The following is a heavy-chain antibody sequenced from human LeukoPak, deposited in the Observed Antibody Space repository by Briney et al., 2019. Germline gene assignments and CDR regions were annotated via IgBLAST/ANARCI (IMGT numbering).Heavy chain of an antibody. CDR3: ARGSSHYNFGWFDP. Sequence: PGGSLRLSCAASGFTFSDYYMSWIRQAPGKGLEWVSYISSSGSTIYYADSVKGRFTISRDNAKNSLYLQMNSLRAGDTAVYYCARGSSHYNFGWFDPWGQGTLVTVSS. V-gene: IGHV3-11*04. J-gene: IGHJ5*02. CDR2: ISSSGSTI. D-gene: IGHD3/OR15-3a*01. CDR1: GFTFSDYY.